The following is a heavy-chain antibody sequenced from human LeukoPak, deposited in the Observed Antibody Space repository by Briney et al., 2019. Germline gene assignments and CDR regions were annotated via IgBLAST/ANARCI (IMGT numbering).Heavy chain of an antibody. J-gene: IGHJ4*02. V-gene: IGHV4-39*01. CDR3: ARLGLYGSGMIPY. D-gene: IGHD3-10*01. Sequence: PSETLSLTCTVSGGSISSSSYYWGWIRQPPGKGLEWIGSIYYSGSTYYNPSLKSRVTISVDTSKNQFSLKLSSVTAADTAVYYCARLGLYGSGMIPYWGQGTLVTVSS. CDR2: IYYSGST. CDR1: GGSISSSSYY.